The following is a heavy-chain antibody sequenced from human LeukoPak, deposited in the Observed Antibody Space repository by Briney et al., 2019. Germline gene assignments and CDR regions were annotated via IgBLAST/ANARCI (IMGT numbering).Heavy chain of an antibody. CDR2: IYYSGGT. CDR3: AGGIAAAGTGWFDP. J-gene: IGHJ5*02. V-gene: IGHV4-39*01. CDR1: GGSISSRSYC. Sequence: IPSETLSLTCTVSGGSISSRSYCWGWIRQPPGKGLVWIGSIYYSGGTYYNPPLKSRVTISVDTSKNQFSLKLSSVTAADTAVYYCAGGIAAAGTGWFDPWGQGTLVTVSS. D-gene: IGHD6-13*01.